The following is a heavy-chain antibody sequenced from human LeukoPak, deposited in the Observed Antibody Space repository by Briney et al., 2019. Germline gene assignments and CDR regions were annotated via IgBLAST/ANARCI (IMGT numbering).Heavy chain of an antibody. CDR3: ARVTGYVIEDNFDY. V-gene: IGHV4-59*01. Sequence: KPSETLSLTCTVSGGSISSYYWSWIRQPPGKGLEWIGYIYYSGSTNYNPSLKSRATISVDTSKNQFSLKLRSVTAADTAVYYCARVTGYVIEDNFDYWGQGTLVTVSS. CDR2: IYYSGST. J-gene: IGHJ4*02. CDR1: GGSISSYY. D-gene: IGHD2-15*01.